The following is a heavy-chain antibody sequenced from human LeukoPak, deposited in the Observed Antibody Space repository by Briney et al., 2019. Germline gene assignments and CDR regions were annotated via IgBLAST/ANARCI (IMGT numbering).Heavy chain of an antibody. CDR3: AKVDYGDYYFDY. CDR1: GFTFSSYA. J-gene: IGHJ4*02. D-gene: IGHD4-17*01. CDR2: ISDSGGST. V-gene: IGHV3-23*01. Sequence: GGSLRLSCAASGFTFSSYAMSWVRQAPGKGLEWVSFISDSGGSTYYAGSVKGRFTISRDNSKNTLYLQMNSLRAEDTAVYYCAKVDYGDYYFDYWGQGTLVTVSS.